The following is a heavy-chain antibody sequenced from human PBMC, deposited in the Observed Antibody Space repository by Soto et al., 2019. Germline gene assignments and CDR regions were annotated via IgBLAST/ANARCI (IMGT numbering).Heavy chain of an antibody. V-gene: IGHV1-69*02. CDR3: ARSSGYALSHYYYYGMDV. D-gene: IGHD5-12*01. CDR1: GGTFSSYT. J-gene: IGHJ6*02. Sequence: QVQLVQSGAEVKKPGSSVKVSCKASGGTFSSYTISWVRQAPGQGLEWMGRIIPNLGIANYAQKFQGRVTITEDQSPSTAYMELSSLRSEDTAVYYCARSSGYALSHYYYYGMDVWGQGTTVTVSS. CDR2: IIPNLGIA.